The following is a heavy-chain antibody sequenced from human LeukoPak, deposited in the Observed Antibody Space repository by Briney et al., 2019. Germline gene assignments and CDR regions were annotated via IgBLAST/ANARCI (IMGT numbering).Heavy chain of an antibody. D-gene: IGHD1-26*01. CDR3: ARGRPSYSGSYYRFYFQH. CDR1: GGSFSGYY. V-gene: IGHV4-34*01. Sequence: SETLSLTCAVYGGSFSGYYWSWIRQPPRKGLEWIGEINHSGSTNYNPSLKSRVTISVDTSKNQFSLKLSSVTAADTAVYYCARGRPSYSGSYYRFYFQHWGQGTLVTVSS. J-gene: IGHJ1*01. CDR2: INHSGST.